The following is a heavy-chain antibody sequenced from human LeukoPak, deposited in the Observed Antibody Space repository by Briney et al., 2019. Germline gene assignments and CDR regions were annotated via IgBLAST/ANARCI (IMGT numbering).Heavy chain of an antibody. V-gene: IGHV3-33*01. CDR1: GFTFSSYG. J-gene: IGHJ6*02. CDR3: ARDGRGRVLKPYYYYGMDV. D-gene: IGHD3-10*01. CDR2: IWYDGSNK. Sequence: GRSLRLSCAASGFTFSSYGMHWVRQAPGKGLEWVAVIWYDGSNKYYADSVKGRFTISRDNSKNTLYLQMNSLRAEDTAVYYCARDGRGRVLKPYYYYGMDVWGQGTTVTVSS.